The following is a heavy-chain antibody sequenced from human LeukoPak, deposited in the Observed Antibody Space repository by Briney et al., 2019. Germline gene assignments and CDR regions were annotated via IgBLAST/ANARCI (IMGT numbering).Heavy chain of an antibody. CDR2: IRYDGSNK. CDR3: ARDIGHFLGLFDY. CDR1: GFIFNTYV. Sequence: GGSLRLSCAASGFIFNTYVMHWVRQAPGKGLEWLAFIRYDGSNKNYADSVKGRFTISRDNTKNSLYLQMNSLRAEDTAVYYCARDIGHFLGLFDYWGQGTLVTVSS. V-gene: IGHV3-30*02. D-gene: IGHD3-3*02. J-gene: IGHJ4*02.